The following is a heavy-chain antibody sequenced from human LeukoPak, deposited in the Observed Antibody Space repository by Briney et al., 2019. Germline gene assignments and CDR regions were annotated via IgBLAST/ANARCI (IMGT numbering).Heavy chain of an antibody. Sequence: SGGSLRLSCEASGFTFSTYEMNWVRQTPGKGLEWVSCIGSSGSTIYYADSVKGRFTISRDNSKNTLYLQMNSLRAEDTAVYYCARGPAAVNYWGQGTLVTVSS. CDR3: ARGPAAVNY. D-gene: IGHD6-13*01. J-gene: IGHJ4*02. CDR1: GFTFSTYE. CDR2: IGSSGSTI. V-gene: IGHV3-48*03.